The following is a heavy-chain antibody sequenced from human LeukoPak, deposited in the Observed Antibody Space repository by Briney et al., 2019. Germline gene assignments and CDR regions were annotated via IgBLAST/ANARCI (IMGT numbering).Heavy chain of an antibody. V-gene: IGHV4-38-2*02. CDR1: GYSIISGYS. CDR3: ARAYCSSTSCYTEGWFDP. Sequence: SETLSLTCTVSGYSIISGYSGEWIRQPPGKGLEWIGSFHYSGSTYYNPSLMSRVTISGDTSKNQFSLRLSSVTAADTAVYYCARAYCSSTSCYTEGWFDPWGQGTLVTVSS. J-gene: IGHJ5*02. CDR2: FHYSGST. D-gene: IGHD2-2*02.